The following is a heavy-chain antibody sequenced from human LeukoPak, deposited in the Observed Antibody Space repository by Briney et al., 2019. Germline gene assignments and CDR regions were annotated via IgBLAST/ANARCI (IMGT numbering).Heavy chain of an antibody. Sequence: GGSLRLSCAASGFTFSSYAMSWVRQAPGKGLEWVSAISGSGGSTYYADSVKGRFTISRDTSKNTLYLQTNSLRAEDTAVYYCARGTARAFDYWGQGALVTVSS. D-gene: IGHD2-2*01. CDR3: ARGTARAFDY. V-gene: IGHV3-23*01. CDR1: GFTFSSYA. J-gene: IGHJ4*02. CDR2: ISGSGGST.